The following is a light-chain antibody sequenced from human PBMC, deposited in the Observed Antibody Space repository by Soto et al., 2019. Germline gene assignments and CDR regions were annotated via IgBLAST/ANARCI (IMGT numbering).Light chain of an antibody. J-gene: IGLJ1*01. CDR2: EVS. CDR1: SSDVGGYGY. Sequence: RTQPASVSGSPGQSITISCTGTSSDVGGYGYVSWYQLHPGKAPKLMVFEVSNRPSGVSYRFSGSKSGNTATLTISGLQAEDEADYFCSSYSISTAYLFGTGTKV. V-gene: IGLV2-14*01. CDR3: SSYSISTAYL.